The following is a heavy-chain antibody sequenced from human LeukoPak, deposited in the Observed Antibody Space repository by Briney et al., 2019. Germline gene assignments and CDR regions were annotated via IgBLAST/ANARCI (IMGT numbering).Heavy chain of an antibody. CDR3: ARFYSGSSPYFDY. D-gene: IGHD1-26*01. J-gene: IGHJ4*02. Sequence: QPGGSLRLSCAASGFTVSSNYMSWVRQAPGKGLEWVSVIYSGGSTYYADSVKGRFTISRDNSKNTLYLQMSSLRAEDTAVYYCARFYSGSSPYFDYWGQGTLVTVSS. V-gene: IGHV3-53*01. CDR2: IYSGGST. CDR1: GFTVSSNY.